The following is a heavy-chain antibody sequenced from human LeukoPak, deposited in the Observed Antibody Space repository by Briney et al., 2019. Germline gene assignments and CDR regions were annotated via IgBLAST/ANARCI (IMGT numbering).Heavy chain of an antibody. D-gene: IGHD3-9*01. CDR2: IYYSGST. CDR3: ARDLDWGAFDA. J-gene: IGHJ5*02. Sequence: SETLSLTCTVSGGSISSSSYYWGWIRQPPGKGLEWIGSIYYSGSTYYNPSLKSRVTISVDASKNQFSLKLSSVTAADTALYYCARDLDWGAFDAWGQGTLVTVSS. CDR1: GGSISSSSYY. V-gene: IGHV4-39*07.